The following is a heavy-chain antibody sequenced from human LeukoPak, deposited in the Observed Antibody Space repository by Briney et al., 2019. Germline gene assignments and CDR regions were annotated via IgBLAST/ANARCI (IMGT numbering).Heavy chain of an antibody. Sequence: GGSLRLSCAASGFTFDDYTMHWVRQAPGKGLEWVSLISWDGGSTYYADSLKGRLTISRDNSKNSLYLQMNSLRTEDTALYYCAKDGASSSWLPTYYYYYGMDVWGQGTTVTVSS. V-gene: IGHV3-43*01. J-gene: IGHJ6*02. D-gene: IGHD6-13*01. CDR3: AKDGASSSWLPTYYYYYGMDV. CDR1: GFTFDDYT. CDR2: ISWDGGST.